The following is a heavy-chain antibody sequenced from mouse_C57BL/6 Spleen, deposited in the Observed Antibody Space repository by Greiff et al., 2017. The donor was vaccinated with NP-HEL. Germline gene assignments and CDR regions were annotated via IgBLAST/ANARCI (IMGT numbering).Heavy chain of an antibody. J-gene: IGHJ2*01. CDR2: IDPNSGGT. D-gene: IGHD2-3*01. Sequence: QVQLQQPGAELVKPGASVKLSCKASGYAFTSSWMHWVKQRPGRGLEWIGRIDPNSGGTKYNEKFKCKATLTVDKSSSTAYMQLSSLTSEDSAVYYCARQVGYYTYYFDYWGQGTTLTVSS. V-gene: IGHV1-72*01. CDR1: GYAFTSSW. CDR3: ARQVGYYTYYFDY.